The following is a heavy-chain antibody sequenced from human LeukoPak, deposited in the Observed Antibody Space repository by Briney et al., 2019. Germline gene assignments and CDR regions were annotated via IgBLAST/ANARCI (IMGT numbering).Heavy chain of an antibody. D-gene: IGHD5/OR15-5a*01. Sequence: GRSLRLSCAASGFTFSSYAMHWVRQAPGKGLEWVAVISYDGSNKYYADSVKGRFTISRDNSKNTLYLQMNSLRAEDTAVYYCARDRRVIDAFDIWGQGTMVTVSS. CDR1: GFTFSSYA. J-gene: IGHJ3*02. CDR3: ARDRRVIDAFDI. CDR2: ISYDGSNK. V-gene: IGHV3-30-3*01.